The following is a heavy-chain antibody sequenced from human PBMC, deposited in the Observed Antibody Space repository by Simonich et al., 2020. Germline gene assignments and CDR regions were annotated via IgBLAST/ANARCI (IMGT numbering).Heavy chain of an antibody. CDR1: GFTFSSYS. J-gene: IGHJ6*02. CDR2: ISSSSSYI. Sequence: EVQLVESGGGLVKPGGSLRLSCAASGFTFSSYSMNWVRQAPGKGLEWVSSISSSSSYIYYEDSVKGRFTISRENDKNARYLQMNSRRAEDTAVYYCAGGVYCSSTSCSTYYYYGMDVWGQGTTVTVSS. V-gene: IGHV3-21*01. D-gene: IGHD2-2*01. CDR3: AGGVYCSSTSCSTYYYYGMDV.